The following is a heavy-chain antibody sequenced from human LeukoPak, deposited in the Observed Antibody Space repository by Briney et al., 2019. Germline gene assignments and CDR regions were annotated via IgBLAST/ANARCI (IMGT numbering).Heavy chain of an antibody. Sequence: SETLSLTCTVSGGSISNGGYYWSWIRQHPGKGQEWIGYIYYSGSTYYNPSLKSRVIISIDTSKNQFSLNLSSVTAADTAVYYCARARPFSSRDLDYWGQGTLVTVSS. CDR1: GGSISNGGYY. CDR2: IYYSGST. CDR3: ARARPFSSRDLDY. V-gene: IGHV4-31*03. J-gene: IGHJ4*02.